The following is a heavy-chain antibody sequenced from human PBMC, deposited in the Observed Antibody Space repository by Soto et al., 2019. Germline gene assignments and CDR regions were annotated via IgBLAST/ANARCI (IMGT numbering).Heavy chain of an antibody. Sequence: PSETLSLTCTVSGGSISSYYWSWSRQPPGKGLEWIGYIYYSGSTNYNPSLKSRVTISVDTSKNQFSLKLSSVTAADTAVYYCARAPSYFDWSLDYWGQGTLVTVYS. CDR1: GGSISSYY. D-gene: IGHD3-9*01. J-gene: IGHJ4*02. CDR3: ARAPSYFDWSLDY. V-gene: IGHV4-59*01. CDR2: IYYSGST.